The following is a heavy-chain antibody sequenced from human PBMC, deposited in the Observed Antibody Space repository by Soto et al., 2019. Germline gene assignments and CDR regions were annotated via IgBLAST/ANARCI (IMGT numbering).Heavy chain of an antibody. CDR2: ITPLFNTA. Sequence: QVQLVQSGAEVQKPGSSVKVSCKASGGTFSSFAISWLRQAPGQGLEWMGGITPLFNTAKYAQKFQGRVTITADESTSTAYMELSSLGSEDTAVYYCARPPYRSGWYGSFDSWGQGTLVTVPS. CDR1: GGTFSSFA. D-gene: IGHD6-19*01. CDR3: ARPPYRSGWYGSFDS. J-gene: IGHJ5*01. V-gene: IGHV1-69*01.